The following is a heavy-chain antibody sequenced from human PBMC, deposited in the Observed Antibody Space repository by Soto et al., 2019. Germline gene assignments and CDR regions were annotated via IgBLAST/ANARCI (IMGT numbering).Heavy chain of an antibody. CDR2: VIPIFGTA. D-gene: IGHD6-6*01. Sequence: QVQLVQSGAEVKKPGSSVKVSCKASGGTFSSYAISWVRQAPGQGLEWMGGVIPIFGTANYSQKFQGRVTITADESTSKAYMELSSLRSEDTAVYYCARGYSSSSRGYFDYWGQGTLVTVSS. J-gene: IGHJ4*02. CDR1: GGTFSSYA. V-gene: IGHV1-69*01. CDR3: ARGYSSSSRGYFDY.